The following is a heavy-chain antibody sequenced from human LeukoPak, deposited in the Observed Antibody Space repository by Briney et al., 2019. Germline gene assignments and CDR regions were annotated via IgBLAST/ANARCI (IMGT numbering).Heavy chain of an antibody. CDR2: IYTSGST. D-gene: IGHD3-3*01. CDR1: GGSISSYY. CDR3: ARERDYDFWSGYPTDYYYYMDV. J-gene: IGHJ6*03. V-gene: IGHV4-4*07. Sequence: PSETLSLTCTVSGGSISSYYWSWIRQPPGKGLEWIGRIYTSGSTNYNPSLKSRVTMSVDTSKNQFSLKLSSVTAADTAVYYCARERDYDFWSGYPTDYYYYMDVWGKGTTVTVSS.